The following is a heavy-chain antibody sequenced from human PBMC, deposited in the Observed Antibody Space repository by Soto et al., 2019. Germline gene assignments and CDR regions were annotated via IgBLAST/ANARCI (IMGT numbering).Heavy chain of an antibody. Sequence: QVQLVQSGAEVKKPGSSVKVSCKASGDTFSFYTLNWVRPAPGQGFEWVGRVNPILAMSSSAHKFQGRVSMFADKYTGTAYILRRSLRSDDTSVYYCATPYGWGSSPFDYWGPGTLVTVSS. CDR1: GDTFSFYT. D-gene: IGHD3-10*01. J-gene: IGHJ4*02. V-gene: IGHV1-69*02. CDR2: VNPILAMS. CDR3: ATPYGWGSSPFDY.